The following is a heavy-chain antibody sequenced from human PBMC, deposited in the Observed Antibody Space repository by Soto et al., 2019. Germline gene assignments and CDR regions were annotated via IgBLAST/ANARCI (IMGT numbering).Heavy chain of an antibody. Sequence: PSETLSLTCTVSGGSISSYYWSWIRQPPGKGLEWIGYIYYSGSTNYNPSLKSRVTISVDTSKNQFSLKLSSVTAADTAVYYCAREENCSGGSCYSSNWFDPWGQGTLVTVSS. V-gene: IGHV4-59*01. CDR3: AREENCSGGSCYSSNWFDP. CDR2: IYYSGST. D-gene: IGHD2-15*01. J-gene: IGHJ5*02. CDR1: GGSISSYY.